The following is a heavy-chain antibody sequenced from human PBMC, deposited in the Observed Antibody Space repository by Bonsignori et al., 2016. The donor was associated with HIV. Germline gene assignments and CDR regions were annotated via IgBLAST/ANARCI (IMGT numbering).Heavy chain of an antibody. CDR1: GFTFSSYA. CDR2: ISASGGTT. D-gene: IGHD5-24*01. CDR3: AKDIDGSIDLTVDAFDI. J-gene: IGHJ3*02. V-gene: IGHV3-23*01. Sequence: GESLKISCAASGFTFSSYAMTWVRQAPGKGLEWVSGISASGGTTYSGDSVKGRFTISRDNSKNTLYLQMNSLRAEDTAVYYCAKDIDGSIDLTVDAFDIWGQGTMVTVSS.